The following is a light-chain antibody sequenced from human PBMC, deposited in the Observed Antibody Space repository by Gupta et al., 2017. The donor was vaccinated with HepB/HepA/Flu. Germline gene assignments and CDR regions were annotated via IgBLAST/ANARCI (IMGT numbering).Light chain of an antibody. CDR1: SSDVGGYNY. Sequence: QSALTQPRSVSGSPGQSVTISCTGTSSDVGGYNYVSWYQQLPGKAPKLIIYDVIHRPSGVPDRFSGSKSGNTASLTISGLQAEDEADYYCCSYAGTYTWVFGGGTKLTVL. J-gene: IGLJ3*02. CDR2: DVI. V-gene: IGLV2-11*01. CDR3: CSYAGTYTWV.